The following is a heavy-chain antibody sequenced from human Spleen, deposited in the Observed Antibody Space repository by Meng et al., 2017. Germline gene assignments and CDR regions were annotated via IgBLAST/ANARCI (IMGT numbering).Heavy chain of an antibody. Sequence: QQWGAGLLKPSETRSRTCAVYGGSFSGYYGGWIRQPPGKGLEWIGEINHSGSTNYNPSLKSRVTISVDTSQNNLSLKLSSVTAADSAVYYCARGPTTMAHDFDYWGQGTLVTVAS. J-gene: IGHJ4*02. CDR2: INHSGST. D-gene: IGHD4-11*01. V-gene: IGHV4-34*01. CDR3: ARGPTTMAHDFDY. CDR1: GGSFSGYY.